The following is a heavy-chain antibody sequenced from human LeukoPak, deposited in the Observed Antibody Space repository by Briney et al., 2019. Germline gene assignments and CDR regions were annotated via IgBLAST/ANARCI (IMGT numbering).Heavy chain of an antibody. CDR1: GGTFSSYA. D-gene: IGHD3-10*01. Sequence: GASVKVSCKASGGTFSSYAIRWVRQAPGQGLEWMGGIIPIFGTANYAQKFQGRVTITADKSTSTAYMELSSLRSDDTAVYYCTRSITMVRGVIIINWFDSWGQGTLVTVSS. CDR2: IIPIFGTA. V-gene: IGHV1-69*06. J-gene: IGHJ5*01. CDR3: TRSITMVRGVIIINWFDS.